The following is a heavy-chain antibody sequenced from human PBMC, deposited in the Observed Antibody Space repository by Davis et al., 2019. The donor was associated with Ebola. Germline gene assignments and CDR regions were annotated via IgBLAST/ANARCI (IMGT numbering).Heavy chain of an antibody. CDR2: VHGGNGNT. J-gene: IGHJ4*02. V-gene: IGHV1-3*01. CDR1: GYTFTSYA. CDR3: ARASFGYNSGWYADY. D-gene: IGHD6-19*01. Sequence: ASVKVSCKASGYTFTSYAMHWVRQAPGQRLEWMGWVHGGNGNTKYSQRFQGRVTITTDTSASTVYLDLTSLRSEDTAVFYCARASFGYNSGWYADYLGPGSLVTVSS.